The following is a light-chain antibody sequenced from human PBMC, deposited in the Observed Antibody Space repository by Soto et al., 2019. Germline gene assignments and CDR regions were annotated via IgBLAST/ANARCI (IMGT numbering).Light chain of an antibody. CDR1: TNDVGSYSL. Sequence: QSVLAQPASVSGSPGRSITVSCTGTTNDVGSYSLVSWYQQHAGKAPKLLLYEGSKRPSGVSNRFSGSKSGNTASLTISGLQAEDEADYYCCLYVGSDSFVFXTGTKVTVL. J-gene: IGLJ1*01. CDR3: CLYVGSDSFV. CDR2: EGS. V-gene: IGLV2-23*01.